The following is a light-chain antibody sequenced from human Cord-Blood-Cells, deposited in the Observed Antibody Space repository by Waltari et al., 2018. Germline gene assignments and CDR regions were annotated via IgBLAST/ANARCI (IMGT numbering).Light chain of an antibody. CDR2: GKN. Sequence: SSELTQDPAVSVALGQTVRITCQGESLRSYYASRYQQKPGQAPVLVIYGKNNRPSGIPDRFSGSSSGNTASLTITGAQAEDEADYYCNSRDSSGNLWVFGGGTKLTVL. CDR1: SLRSYY. V-gene: IGLV3-19*01. CDR3: NSRDSSGNLWV. J-gene: IGLJ3*02.